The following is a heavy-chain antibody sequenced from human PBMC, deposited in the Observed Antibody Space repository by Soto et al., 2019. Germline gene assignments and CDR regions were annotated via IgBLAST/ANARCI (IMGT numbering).Heavy chain of an antibody. Sequence: GASVKVSCKASGYTFTGYYMHWVRQAPGQGLEWMGWINPNSGGTNYAQKFQGRVTMTRDTSISTAYMELSRLRSDDTAVYYCARDGDGIAVAGPIYFDYWGQGTLVTVSS. J-gene: IGHJ4*02. CDR3: ARDGDGIAVAGPIYFDY. V-gene: IGHV1-2*02. CDR1: GYTFTGYY. CDR2: INPNSGGT. D-gene: IGHD6-19*01.